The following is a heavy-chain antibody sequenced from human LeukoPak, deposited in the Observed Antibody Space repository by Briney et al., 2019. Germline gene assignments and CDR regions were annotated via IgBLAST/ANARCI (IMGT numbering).Heavy chain of an antibody. D-gene: IGHD3-10*01. CDR2: IYYSGST. CDR3: ARTYYFGSGSYHFDY. J-gene: IGHJ4*02. Sequence: SETLSLTCTVSGGSISSYYWSWIRQPPGKGLEWIGYIYYSGSTNYNPSLNSRVTISVDTSKNQFSLKLTSVTAADTAVYYCARTYYFGSGSYHFDYWGQGTLVTVSS. CDR1: GGSISSYY. V-gene: IGHV4-59*08.